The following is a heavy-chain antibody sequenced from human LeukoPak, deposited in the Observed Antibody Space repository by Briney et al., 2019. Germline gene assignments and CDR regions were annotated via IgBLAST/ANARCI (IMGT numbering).Heavy chain of an antibody. CDR2: INWNGDST. CDR3: ARYPYYYDSSGAGAFDI. CDR1: GFTFDEYG. D-gene: IGHD3-22*01. V-gene: IGHV3-20*04. Sequence: GGSLRLSCAASGFTFDEYGMSWVRQGPGKGLEWVSGINWNGDSTGYADSVKGRFIISRDNAKNSLYLQMNSLRVGDTALYYCARYPYYYDSSGAGAFDIWGQGAMVTVSS. J-gene: IGHJ3*02.